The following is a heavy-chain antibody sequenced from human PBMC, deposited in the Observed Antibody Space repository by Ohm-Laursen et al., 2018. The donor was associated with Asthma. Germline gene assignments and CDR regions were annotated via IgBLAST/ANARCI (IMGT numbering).Heavy chain of an antibody. V-gene: IGHV3-21*01. CDR2: ISTASTFI. J-gene: IGHJ1*01. CDR1: GYTFSRYS. D-gene: IGHD1-26*01. Sequence: SLRLSCAASGYTFSRYSIHWVRQAPGKGLEWVASISTASTFIYYSDSVRGRFTTSRDNARHSVYLQMNSPRAEDTALYYCARIGPEWELPGREYSLHHWGQGTQVTVSS. CDR3: ARIGPEWELPGREYSLHH.